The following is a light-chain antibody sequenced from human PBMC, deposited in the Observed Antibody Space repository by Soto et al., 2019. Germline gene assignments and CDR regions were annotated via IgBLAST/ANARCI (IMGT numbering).Light chain of an antibody. V-gene: IGKV1-39*01. CDR3: QQSYGTPKT. CDR1: QSISNF. J-gene: IGKJ1*01. Sequence: DIQMTQSPSSLSASVGDRVTITCRASQSISNFLNWYQQKPGKPPKLVIYAVSNLESGVPSRFSGSGSGTEFTLTISSLQPEDFATYSCQQSYGTPKTFGQGTKVEVK. CDR2: AVS.